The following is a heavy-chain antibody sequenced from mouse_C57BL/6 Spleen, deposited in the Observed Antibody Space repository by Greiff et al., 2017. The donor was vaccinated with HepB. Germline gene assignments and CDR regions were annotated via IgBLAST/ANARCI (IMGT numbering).Heavy chain of an antibody. CDR2: IDPETGGT. CDR3: TRSPLKAY. CDR1: GYTFTDYE. J-gene: IGHJ3*01. V-gene: IGHV1-15*01. Sequence: QVQLQQSGAELVRPGASVTLSCKASGYTFTDYEMHWVKQTPVHGLEWIGAIDPETGGTAYNQKFKGKAILTADKSSSTAYMELRSLTSEDSAVYYCTRSPLKAYWGQGTLVTVSA.